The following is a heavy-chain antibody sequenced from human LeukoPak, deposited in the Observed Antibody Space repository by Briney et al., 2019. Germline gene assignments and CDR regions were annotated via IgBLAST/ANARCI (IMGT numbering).Heavy chain of an antibody. J-gene: IGHJ4*02. Sequence: ASVKVSCKASGYTFTSYYMHWVRQAPGQGLEWMGIINPSGGSTSYAQKFQGRVTMTRDMSTSTVYMELRSLRSDDTAVYYCARLHYYDSSGYYDLFDYWGQGTLVTVSS. CDR3: ARLHYYDSSGYYDLFDY. CDR1: GYTFTSYY. D-gene: IGHD3-22*01. CDR2: INPSGGST. V-gene: IGHV1-46*01.